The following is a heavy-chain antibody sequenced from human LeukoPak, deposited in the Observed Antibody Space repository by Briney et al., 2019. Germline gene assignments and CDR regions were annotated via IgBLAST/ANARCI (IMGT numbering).Heavy chain of an antibody. Sequence: PSQTLSLTCTVSGGSISSGDYYWSWIRQPPGKGLEWIGYIYYSGSTYYNPSLKSRVTISVDTSKNQFSLKLNSVTAAGTAVYYCARDSPVGATRFFDYWGQGTLVTVSS. V-gene: IGHV4-30-4*08. CDR1: GGSISSGDYY. CDR2: IYYSGST. CDR3: ARDSPVGATRFFDY. D-gene: IGHD1-26*01. J-gene: IGHJ4*02.